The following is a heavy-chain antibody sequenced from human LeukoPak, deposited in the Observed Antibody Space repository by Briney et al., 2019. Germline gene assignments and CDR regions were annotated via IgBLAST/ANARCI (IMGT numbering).Heavy chain of an antibody. V-gene: IGHV1-46*01. CDR2: INPSGGST. J-gene: IGHJ4*02. D-gene: IGHD5-18*01. CDR1: GYTFTIYY. CDR3: AREWVDTAMVIDY. Sequence: ASVTVSCRASGYTFTIYYMHWVRQAPGQGLEWMGIINPSGGSTSYAQKFQGRVTMTRDMSTSTVYMELSSLRSEDTAVYYCAREWVDTAMVIDYWGQGTLVTVSS.